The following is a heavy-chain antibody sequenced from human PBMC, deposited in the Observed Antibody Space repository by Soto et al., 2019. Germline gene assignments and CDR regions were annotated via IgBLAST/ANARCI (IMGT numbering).Heavy chain of an antibody. V-gene: IGHV3-53*01. CDR2: IYSGGYT. D-gene: IGHD3-10*01. CDR1: GFTVSNNY. Sequence: EVQLVESGGGLIQPGGSLRLSCAVSGFTVSNNYMSWVRQAPGKGLEGVSVIYSGGYTAYGDSVKGRFTISRDNSKNTLYFQKNRPGAGATPVYSCARHPGGGGYWGQGTLVTVSS. CDR3: ARHPGGGGY. J-gene: IGHJ4*02.